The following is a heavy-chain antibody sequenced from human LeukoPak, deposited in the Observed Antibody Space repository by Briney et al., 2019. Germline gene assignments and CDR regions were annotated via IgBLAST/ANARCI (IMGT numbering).Heavy chain of an antibody. CDR3: ARAPRIAAFNNWFDP. J-gene: IGHJ5*02. Sequence: SVKVSCKASGGTFSSYAISWVRQAPGQGLEWMGGIIPIFGTANYAQKFQGRVTITADESTSTAYMELSSLRSEDTAAYYCARAPRIAAFNNWFDPWGQGTLVTVSS. CDR1: GGTFSSYA. D-gene: IGHD6-6*01. V-gene: IGHV1-69*13. CDR2: IIPIFGTA.